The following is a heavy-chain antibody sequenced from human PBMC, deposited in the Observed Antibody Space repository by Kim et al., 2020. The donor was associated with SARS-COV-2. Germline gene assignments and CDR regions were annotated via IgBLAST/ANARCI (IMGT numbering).Heavy chain of an antibody. J-gene: IGHJ3*02. CDR2: ISGDGGST. V-gene: IGHV3-43*02. Sequence: GGSLRLSCAASGFTFDDYAMHWVRQAPGKGLEWVSLISGDGGSTYYADSVKGRFTISRDNSKNSLYLQMNSLRTEDTALYYCAKDYVEMATIQAFDIWGQGTMVTVSS. CDR1: GFTFDDYA. D-gene: IGHD5-12*01. CDR3: AKDYVEMATIQAFDI.